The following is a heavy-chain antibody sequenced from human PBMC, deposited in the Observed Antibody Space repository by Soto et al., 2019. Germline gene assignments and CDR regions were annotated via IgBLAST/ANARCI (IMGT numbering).Heavy chain of an antibody. Sequence: EASVKVSCKASGGTFSSYAISWVRQAPGQGLEWMGGIIPIFGTANYAQKFQGRVTITADESTSTAYMELSSLRSEDTAVYYCARVELLNYDSSGYPDYWGQGTLVTVSS. CDR1: GGTFSSYA. CDR3: ARVELLNYDSSGYPDY. D-gene: IGHD3-22*01. V-gene: IGHV1-69*13. J-gene: IGHJ4*02. CDR2: IIPIFGTA.